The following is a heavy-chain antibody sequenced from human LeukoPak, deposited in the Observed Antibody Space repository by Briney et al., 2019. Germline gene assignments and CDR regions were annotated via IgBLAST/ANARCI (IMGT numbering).Heavy chain of an antibody. J-gene: IGHJ4*02. CDR1: RGSVSSSSFY. D-gene: IGHD2-8*01. CDR2: IYYTGST. Sequence: SETLSLTCTVSRGSVSSSSFYGSWVRQPPGKGLEWIASIYYTGSTFYNPSLKSRVTISLDMSKNEFFLTMTSVTAADTAIYFCSAERNGSPHYWGQGIQVTVSS. CDR3: SAERNGSPHY. V-gene: IGHV4-39*07.